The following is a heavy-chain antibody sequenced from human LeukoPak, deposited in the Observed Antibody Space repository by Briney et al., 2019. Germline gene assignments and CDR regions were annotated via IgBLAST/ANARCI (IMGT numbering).Heavy chain of an antibody. CDR1: GGSISSYY. D-gene: IGHD2-15*01. Sequence: SETLSLTCTVSGGSISSYYWSWIRQPPGKGLEWIGYIYYSGSTNYNPSLKSRVTISVDTSKNQFSLKLSSVTAADTAVYYCARGAQLPGGCSGGSCYSGYYYYYMDVWGKGTTVTVSS. J-gene: IGHJ6*03. CDR3: ARGAQLPGGCSGGSCYSGYYYYYMDV. V-gene: IGHV4-59*01. CDR2: IYYSGST.